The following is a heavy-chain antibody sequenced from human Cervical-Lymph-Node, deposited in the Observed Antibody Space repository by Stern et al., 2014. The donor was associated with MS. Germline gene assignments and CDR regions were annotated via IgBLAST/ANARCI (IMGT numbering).Heavy chain of an antibody. V-gene: IGHV1-69*01. Sequence: MQLEESGAEVKKPGSSVKVSCKASGGTFSSYANSWARKAPGQGLEWMGGIITFFGTANNAQNFHGSFTNTADESTSTAYMELSSLRSEDTAVYYCARGELKEGLVRGMDVWGQGTTVTVSS. CDR2: IITFFGTA. CDR1: GGTFSSYA. J-gene: IGHJ6*02. D-gene: IGHD1-26*01. CDR3: ARGELKEGLVRGMDV.